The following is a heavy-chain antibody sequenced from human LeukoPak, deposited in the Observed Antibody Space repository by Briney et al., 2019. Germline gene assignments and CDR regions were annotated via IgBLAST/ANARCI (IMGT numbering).Heavy chain of an antibody. CDR2: IYPGDSDT. Sequence: GESLKISCKGSGYSFTSAWIGWVRQMPGKGLEWMGIIYPGDSDTRYSPSFQGQVTISVDKSISTAYLQWSSLKASDTAIYYCARHGLVSPNSTFDYWGQGTLVIVSS. D-gene: IGHD3/OR15-3a*01. J-gene: IGHJ4*02. CDR3: ARHGLVSPNSTFDY. V-gene: IGHV5-51*01. CDR1: GYSFTSAW.